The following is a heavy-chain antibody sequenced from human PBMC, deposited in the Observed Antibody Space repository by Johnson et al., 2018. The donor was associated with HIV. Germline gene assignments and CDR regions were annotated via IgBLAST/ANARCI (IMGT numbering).Heavy chain of an antibody. CDR1: GFTFSNYA. D-gene: IGHD1-20*01. CDR2: IRASGGST. J-gene: IGHJ3*02. V-gene: IGHV3-23*04. Sequence: VQLVESGGGLVQPGGSMRLSCAASGFTFSNYAMSWVRQAPGKGLEWVSNIRASGGSTYYADSVKGRFTISRDNSKNTLYLQMNSLRAEDTAVYYCARRDDIRNCAFDIWGQGTMVTVSS. CDR3: ARRDDIRNCAFDI.